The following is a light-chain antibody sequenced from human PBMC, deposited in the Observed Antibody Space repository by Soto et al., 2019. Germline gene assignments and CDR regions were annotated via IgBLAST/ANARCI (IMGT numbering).Light chain of an antibody. CDR3: QQYGSSIT. J-gene: IGKJ5*01. Sequence: EIVLTQSPGTLSLSPGERATLSCRASQSVGSSYLAWYQQKPGQAPRLLIYGASSRATGIPDRFSGSVSGTDFTLTISRLEPEDFAVYYCQQYGSSITFGQGTRLEIK. V-gene: IGKV3-20*01. CDR2: GAS. CDR1: QSVGSSY.